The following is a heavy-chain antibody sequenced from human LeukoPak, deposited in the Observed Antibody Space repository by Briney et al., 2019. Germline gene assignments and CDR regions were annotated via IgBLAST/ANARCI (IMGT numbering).Heavy chain of an antibody. J-gene: IGHJ4*02. V-gene: IGHV4-59*01. CDR3: AREHPHYDSSGYYYFGY. D-gene: IGHD3-22*01. CDR1: AGSISSYY. CDR2: IYYSGST. Sequence: PSETLSLTCTVSAGSISSYYWTWIRQPPGKGLEWIGYIYYSGSTNYNPSLKSRVTISVDTSKNQFSLKLSSVTAADTAVYYCAREHPHYDSSGYYYFGYWGQGTLVTVSS.